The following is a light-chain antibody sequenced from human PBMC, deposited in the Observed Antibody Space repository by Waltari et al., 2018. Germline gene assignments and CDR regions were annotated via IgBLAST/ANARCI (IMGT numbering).Light chain of an antibody. V-gene: IGKV1-8*01. CDR1: QHSSTY. CDR2: ASS. J-gene: IGKJ1*01. CDR3: QQYYAYPRT. Sequence: IRMTQSQSTISTSKGERNTLSCRPDQHSSTYLPWYQQKPGKAPKLLIYASSTLQSGVPSRFSGSGSGTNFALTISCLQSEDSATYYCQQYYAYPRTFGQGTHVEIK.